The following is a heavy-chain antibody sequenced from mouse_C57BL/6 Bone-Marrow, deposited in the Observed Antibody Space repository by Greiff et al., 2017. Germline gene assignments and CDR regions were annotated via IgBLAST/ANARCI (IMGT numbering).Heavy chain of an antibody. Sequence: EVQLQQSGPELVKPGASVKISCKASGYTFTDYYMNWVKQSHGKSLEWIGDINPNNGGTSYNQKFKGKATLTVDKSSSTAYMELRSLPSEDSAVYYCARSRGRDFDDWGQGTTLTVSS. J-gene: IGHJ2*01. V-gene: IGHV1-26*01. CDR2: INPNNGGT. D-gene: IGHD3-1*01. CDR3: ARSRGRDFDD. CDR1: GYTFTDYY.